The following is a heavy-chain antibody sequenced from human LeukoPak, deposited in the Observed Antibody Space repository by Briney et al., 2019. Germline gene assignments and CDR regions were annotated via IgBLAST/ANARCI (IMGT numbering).Heavy chain of an antibody. D-gene: IGHD1-26*01. CDR3: ARAVGVTDY. V-gene: IGHV3-74*01. Sequence: PGGPLRLSCAASGFTFSNYWMHWVRQAPGKGLVWVSRINTDGSITTYADSVKGRFTISRDNAKNTLYLHMNSLRAEDTAVYYCARAVGVTDYWGQGTLVTVSS. J-gene: IGHJ4*02. CDR2: INTDGSIT. CDR1: GFTFSNYW.